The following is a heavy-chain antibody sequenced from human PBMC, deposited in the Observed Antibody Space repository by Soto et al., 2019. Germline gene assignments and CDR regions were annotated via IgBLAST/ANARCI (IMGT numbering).Heavy chain of an antibody. J-gene: IGHJ4*02. CDR3: AREGWLRYYFDY. D-gene: IGHD5-12*01. CDR1: GFTVSSNY. V-gene: IGHV3-7*01. CDR2: IKQDGSEK. Sequence: GGSLRLSCAASGFTVSSNYMSWVRQAPGKGLEWVANIKQDGSEKYYVDSVKGRFTISRDNAKNSLYLQMNSLRAEDTAVYYCAREGWLRYYFDYWGQGTLVTVSS.